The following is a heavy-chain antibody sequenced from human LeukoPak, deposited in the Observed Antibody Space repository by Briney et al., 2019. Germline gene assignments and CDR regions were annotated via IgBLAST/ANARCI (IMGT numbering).Heavy chain of an antibody. CDR2: ISSGSSYI. Sequence: GGSLRLSCAASGSTFSSYSMNWVRQAPGKGLEWVSSISSGSSYIYYADSVKGRFTISRDNAKNSLYLQMNSLRAEDTAVYYCARRYCSGGSCYIRHWGQGTLVTVSS. CDR3: ARRYCSGGSCYIRH. D-gene: IGHD2-15*01. J-gene: IGHJ1*01. V-gene: IGHV3-21*01. CDR1: GSTFSSYS.